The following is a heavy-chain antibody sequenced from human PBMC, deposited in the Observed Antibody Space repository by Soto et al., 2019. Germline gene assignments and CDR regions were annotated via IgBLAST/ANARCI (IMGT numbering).Heavy chain of an antibody. V-gene: IGHV4-31*02. CDR2: IYYSGST. Sequence: PSETLSLTCTVSGGSISSGGYYWSWIRQHPGKGLEWIGYIYYSGSTYYNPSLKSRVTISVDTSKNQFSLKLSSVTAADTAVYYCARDVIVAPWTNFYGDYVGDYYYYMDVWGKGTTVTVSS. J-gene: IGHJ6*03. D-gene: IGHD4-17*01. CDR3: ARDVIVAPWTNFYGDYVGDYYYYMDV. CDR1: GGSISSGGYY.